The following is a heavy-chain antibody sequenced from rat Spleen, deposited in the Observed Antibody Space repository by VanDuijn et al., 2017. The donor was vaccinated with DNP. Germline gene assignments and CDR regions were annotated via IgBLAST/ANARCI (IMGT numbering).Heavy chain of an antibody. Sequence: EVQLVESGGGLVQPGRSMKLSCAASGFTFSNYDMAWVRQAPTKGLEWVASISYDGSSTYYRDSVKGRFTISRDNAKSTLYLQMDSLRSEDTATYYCRTGSDYWGQGVMVTVSS. V-gene: IGHV5-20*01. J-gene: IGHJ2*01. CDR2: ISYDGSST. CDR1: GFTFSNYD. D-gene: IGHD5-1*01. CDR3: RTGSDY.